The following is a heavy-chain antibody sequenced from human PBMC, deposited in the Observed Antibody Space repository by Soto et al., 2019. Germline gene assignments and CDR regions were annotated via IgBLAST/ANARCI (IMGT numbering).Heavy chain of an antibody. CDR3: ARGSLDTVDSSGFYEY. J-gene: IGHJ4*02. D-gene: IGHD3-22*01. CDR1: GGSFSAYY. V-gene: IGHV4-34*01. CDR2: INHSGGT. Sequence: ESLSLTCSVYGGSFSAYYWSWIRQPPGKGLEWIGEINHSGGTSYNPSLKSRVTISVDTSKSQFSLKLTSVTAADRAVYYCARGSLDTVDSSGFYEYWGQVTQVTVYS.